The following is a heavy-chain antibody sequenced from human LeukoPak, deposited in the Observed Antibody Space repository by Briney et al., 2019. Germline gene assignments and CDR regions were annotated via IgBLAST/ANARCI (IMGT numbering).Heavy chain of an antibody. CDR1: GFTFSSSA. D-gene: IGHD4-17*01. CDR2: ISGSGGST. CDR3: AKGIYGDYVPLDY. Sequence: PGGSLRLSCAASGFTFSSSAMTWVRQAPGKWLEWVSGISGSGGSTYYADSVKGRFTISRDNSKNTLYLQMNSLRAEDTAVYYCAKGIYGDYVPLDYWGLGTLVTVSS. V-gene: IGHV3-23*01. J-gene: IGHJ4*02.